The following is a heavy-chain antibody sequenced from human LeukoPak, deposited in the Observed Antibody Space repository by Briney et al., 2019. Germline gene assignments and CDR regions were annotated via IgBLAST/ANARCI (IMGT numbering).Heavy chain of an antibody. CDR2: ISSSGSTI. CDR3: AELGITMIGGV. D-gene: IGHD3-10*02. Sequence: GGSLRLSCAASGFIFSNHGMNWVRQAPGKGLEWVSYISSSGSTIYYADSVKGRFTISRDNAKNSLYLQMNSLRAEDTAVYYCAELGITMIGGVWGKGTTVTISS. V-gene: IGHV3-48*04. J-gene: IGHJ6*04. CDR1: GFIFSNHG.